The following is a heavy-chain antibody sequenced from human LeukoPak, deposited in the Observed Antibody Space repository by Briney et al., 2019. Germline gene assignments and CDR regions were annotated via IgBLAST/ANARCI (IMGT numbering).Heavy chain of an antibody. CDR3: ATERGYNYDY. V-gene: IGHV4-30-4*01. CDR2: IYYSGST. J-gene: IGHJ4*02. D-gene: IGHD6-25*01. CDR1: GGSISSGDYN. Sequence: PSETLSLTCTVSGGSISSGDYNWSWIRQPPGKGLEWIGYIYYSGSTYYNPSLKSRVTISIDTSKNQFSLKVSSVTAADTAVYYCATERGYNYDYWGQGTLVTVSS.